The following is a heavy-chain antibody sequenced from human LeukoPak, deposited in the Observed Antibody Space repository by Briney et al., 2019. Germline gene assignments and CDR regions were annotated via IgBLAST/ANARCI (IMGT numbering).Heavy chain of an antibody. CDR2: IYYSGTN. CDR3: GRDYGDYPYWYFDP. D-gene: IGHD4-17*01. Sequence: PADTLSLTCTVSGGSISSSSYYWGWLRQPPGKGLEWIGSIYYSGTNHYNPSLKSRVTISVDTSKNQFSLKLRSVTAADTAVYYCGRDYGDYPYWYFDPWGRGTVVTVSS. V-gene: IGHV4-39*01. J-gene: IGHJ2*01. CDR1: GGSISSSSYY.